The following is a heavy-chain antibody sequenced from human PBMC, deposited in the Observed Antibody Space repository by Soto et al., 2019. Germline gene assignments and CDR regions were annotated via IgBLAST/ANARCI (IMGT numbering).Heavy chain of an antibody. J-gene: IGHJ4*02. V-gene: IGHV1-3*01. CDR1: GYTSTSYA. CDR3: ARDSSGYYPFDY. Sequence: ASVKVSCKASGYTSTSYAMHWVRQAPGQRLEWMGWINAGNGNTKYSQKFQGRVTITRDTSASTAYMELSSLRSEDTAVYYCARDSSGYYPFDYWGQGTLVTVSS. CDR2: INAGNGNT. D-gene: IGHD3-22*01.